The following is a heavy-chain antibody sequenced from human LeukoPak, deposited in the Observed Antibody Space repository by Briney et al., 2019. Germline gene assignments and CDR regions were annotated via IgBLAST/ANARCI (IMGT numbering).Heavy chain of an antibody. Sequence: GGSLRLSCAASGFTFSSYGTSWVRQAPGKGLEWVSAISNNGGYTYYADSVQGRFTISRDNSKSTLCLQMNSLRAEDTAVYYCAKQLGYCSDGSCYFPYWGQGTLVTVSS. D-gene: IGHD2-15*01. J-gene: IGHJ4*02. CDR2: ISNNGGYT. CDR1: GFTFSSYG. CDR3: AKQLGYCSDGSCYFPY. V-gene: IGHV3-23*01.